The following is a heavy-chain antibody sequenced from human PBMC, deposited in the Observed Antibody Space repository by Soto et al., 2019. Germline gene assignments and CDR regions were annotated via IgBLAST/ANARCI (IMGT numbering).Heavy chain of an antibody. CDR3: ARVGPWVLYYYDSSPCTFENWFDP. V-gene: IGHV4-38-2*01. CDR2: IYHAGST. Sequence: SETLSLTCAVSGYSIRSGYYWGWLRQPPGKVLEWNGSIYHAGSTYYNPSLNSRVNLSIDMTNTHVSLILNSVTAADTAVYYCARVGPWVLYYYDSSPCTFENWFDPWGQGTLVTVSS. J-gene: IGHJ5*02. D-gene: IGHD3-22*01. CDR1: GYSIRSGYY.